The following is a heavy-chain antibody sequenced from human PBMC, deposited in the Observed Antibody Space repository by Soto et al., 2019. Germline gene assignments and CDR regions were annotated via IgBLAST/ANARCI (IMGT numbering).Heavy chain of an antibody. CDR2: IYYSGST. CDR3: ARGGQSLLRFLEWPYGTDV. J-gene: IGHJ6*02. Sequence: PLETLSLTCTVSGGYISSYYWSWIRQPPGKGLERIGYIYYSGSTNYNPSLKSRVTISVDTSKNQFSLKLSSVTAADTAVYYCARGGQSLLRFLEWPYGTDVWGQGTTVPVS. V-gene: IGHV4-59*01. CDR1: GGYISSYY. D-gene: IGHD3-3*01.